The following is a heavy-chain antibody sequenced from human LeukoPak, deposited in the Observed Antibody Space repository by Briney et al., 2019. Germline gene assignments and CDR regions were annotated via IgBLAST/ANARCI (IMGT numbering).Heavy chain of an antibody. CDR1: GYTFTTYP. J-gene: IGHJ4*02. CDR3: ARDPPHSSNFYGRGDY. Sequence: ASVKLSCRAFGYTFTTYPMNWVRQAPGQGLEWMGWINTYNGDTNYAQNLQGRVTMTTDTSTNTAYMELRSLRSDDTAVYYCARDPPHSSNFYGRGDYWGQGTLVTVSS. D-gene: IGHD2/OR15-2a*01. V-gene: IGHV1-18*01. CDR2: INTYNGDT.